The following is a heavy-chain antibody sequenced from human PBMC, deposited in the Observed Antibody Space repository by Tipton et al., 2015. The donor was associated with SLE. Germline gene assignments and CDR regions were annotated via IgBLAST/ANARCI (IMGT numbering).Heavy chain of an antibody. J-gene: IGHJ4*02. CDR2: IYYSGSP. V-gene: IGHV4-39*02. CDR1: GGSIISSSHY. Sequence: TLSLTCTVSGGSIISSSHYWGWIRQPPGKGLEYIGSIYYSGSPYYNPSLKSRVTISLDTSTNQLSLRLTSVTGADTAMYYCARGLDWGSDPRMFDQWGQGTLVTVSS. D-gene: IGHD3/OR15-3a*01. CDR3: ARGLDWGSDPRMFDQ.